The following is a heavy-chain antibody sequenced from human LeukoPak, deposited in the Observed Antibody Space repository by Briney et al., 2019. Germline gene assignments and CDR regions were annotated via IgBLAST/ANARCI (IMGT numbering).Heavy chain of an antibody. CDR3: AHRRDSSSWYGDNWFDP. V-gene: IGHV2-5*02. CDR2: IYWDDDK. J-gene: IGHJ5*02. Sequence: ECGPTLAKPTQTLTLTCTIAGFSLTTSRAGVGWMRQLSEKTLEWLALIYWDDDKSYSPSLKSRLTITNDTSKNQVVLTMTNMDPVDTATYYCAHRRDSSSWYGDNWFDPWGQGTLVTVSS. CDR1: GFSLTTSRAG. D-gene: IGHD6-13*01.